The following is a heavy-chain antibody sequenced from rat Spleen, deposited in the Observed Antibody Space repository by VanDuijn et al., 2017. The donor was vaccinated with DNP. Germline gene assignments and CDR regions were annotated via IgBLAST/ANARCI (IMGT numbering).Heavy chain of an antibody. CDR1: GFTFSDYY. D-gene: IGHD1-4*01. J-gene: IGHJ3*01. CDR3: ARPRYGYQALFAY. CDR2: INYEGSTT. Sequence: EVQLVESGGGLVQPGGSLKVSCAASGFTFSDYYMAWVRQTPKKALEWVASINYEGSTTHYGDSVKGRFTISRDNAKSTLYLQMTSLRSEDTATYYCARPRYGYQALFAYWGQGTLVTVSS. V-gene: IGHV5-22*01.